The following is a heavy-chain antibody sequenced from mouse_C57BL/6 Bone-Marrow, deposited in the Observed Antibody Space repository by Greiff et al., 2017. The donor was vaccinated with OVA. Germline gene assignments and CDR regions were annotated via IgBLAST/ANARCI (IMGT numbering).Heavy chain of an antibody. J-gene: IGHJ2*01. CDR3: ASQVPFDY. CDR1: GYTFTSYD. V-gene: IGHV1-85*01. Sequence: VHLVESGPELVKPGASVKLSCKASGYTFTSYDINWVKQRPGQGLEWIGWIYPRDGSTKYNEKFKGKATLTVDTSSSTAYMELHSLTSEDSAVYFCASQVPFDYWGQGTTLTVSS. CDR2: IYPRDGST.